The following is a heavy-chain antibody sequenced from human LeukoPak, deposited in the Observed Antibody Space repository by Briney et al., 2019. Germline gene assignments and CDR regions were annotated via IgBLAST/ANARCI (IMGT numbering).Heavy chain of an antibody. V-gene: IGHV3-66*01. CDR1: GFTVSSNF. J-gene: IGHJ4*02. CDR2: IYSGGNT. D-gene: IGHD5-18*01. Sequence: GGSLRLSCAASGFTVSSNFMSWVRQAPGQGLELVSVIYSGGNTYYADSVSGRFTIFRDNSKNTLYLQMNSLRAEDTAMYYCARKYTYGFDWGQGTLVTVSS. CDR3: ARKYTYGFD.